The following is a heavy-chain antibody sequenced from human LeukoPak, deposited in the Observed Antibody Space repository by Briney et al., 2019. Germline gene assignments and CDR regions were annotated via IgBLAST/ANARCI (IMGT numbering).Heavy chain of an antibody. J-gene: IGHJ5*02. CDR2: IYPGDSDT. Sequence: GESLKLSCKGSGYSFTSYWIGWVRQMPGKGLEWMGIIYPGDSDTRYSPSFQGQVTISADKSISTAYLQWSSLKASDTAMYYCVKGRRITMVRGVHDWFDPWGQGTLVTVSS. V-gene: IGHV5-51*01. D-gene: IGHD3-10*01. CDR3: VKGRRITMVRGVHDWFDP. CDR1: GYSFTSYW.